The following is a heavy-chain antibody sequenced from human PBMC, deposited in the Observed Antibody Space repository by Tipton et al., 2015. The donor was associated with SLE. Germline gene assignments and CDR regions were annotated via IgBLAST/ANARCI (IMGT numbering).Heavy chain of an antibody. CDR3: ASRYSSAYFDY. V-gene: IGHV4-61*09. CDR1: GGSISSGSYH. D-gene: IGHD3-22*01. CDR2: IHTSGST. Sequence: TLSLTCTVSGGSISSGSYHWSWVRQPAGKELEWIGYIHTSGSTNYNPSLKSRVTISLDTSKNQFSLKLSSVTAADTAVYYCASRYSSAYFDYWGQGTLVTVSS. J-gene: IGHJ4*02.